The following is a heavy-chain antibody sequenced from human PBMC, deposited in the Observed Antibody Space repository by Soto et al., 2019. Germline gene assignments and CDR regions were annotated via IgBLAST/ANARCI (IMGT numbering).Heavy chain of an antibody. D-gene: IGHD2-2*01. Sequence: QVQLVQSGAEVKKPGSSVKVSCKTSGGTFSSYAISWVRQAPGQGREWMGGIIPIFDTANYAQKFQGRVTITADESTSTAYMELRSLSSEDTAVYYCARHDCISSSCYYYYYYSMDVW. CDR3: ARHDCISSSCYYYYYYSMDV. V-gene: IGHV1-69*12. J-gene: IGHJ6*01. CDR1: GGTFSSYA. CDR2: IIPIFDTA.